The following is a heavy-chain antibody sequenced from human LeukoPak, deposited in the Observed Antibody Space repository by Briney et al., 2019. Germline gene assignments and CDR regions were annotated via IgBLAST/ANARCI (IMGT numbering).Heavy chain of an antibody. V-gene: IGHV3-66*01. D-gene: IGHD3-22*01. J-gene: IGHJ3*02. CDR2: IYSGGST. CDR1: GFTVSSNY. Sequence: GWSLRLSCAASGFTVSSNYMSWVRQVPGKGLAWVSLIYSGGSTYYADSVKGRFTISRDTSKNTLYLQMNSLRAEDTAVYYCARYDSSGYFRHAFDIWGQGTMVTVSS. CDR3: ARYDSSGYFRHAFDI.